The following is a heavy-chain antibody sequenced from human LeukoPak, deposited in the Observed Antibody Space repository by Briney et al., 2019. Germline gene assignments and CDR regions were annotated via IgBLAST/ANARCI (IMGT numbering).Heavy chain of an antibody. Sequence: PGRSLRLSCAASGFTFSTYGMHWVRQAPGKGLEWVAVISYDGSNKYYADSVKGRFTISRDNSKNTLYLQMNSLRAEDTAVCYCAKDYYDSSGYYYVLDYWGQGTLVTVSS. V-gene: IGHV3-30*18. D-gene: IGHD3-22*01. J-gene: IGHJ4*02. CDR1: GFTFSTYG. CDR3: AKDYYDSSGYYYVLDY. CDR2: ISYDGSNK.